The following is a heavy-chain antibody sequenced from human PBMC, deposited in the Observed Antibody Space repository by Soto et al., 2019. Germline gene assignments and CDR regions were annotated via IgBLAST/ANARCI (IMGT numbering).Heavy chain of an antibody. D-gene: IGHD6-13*01. CDR1: GYTFTSYA. Sequence: GASVKVSCKASGYTFTSYAMHWVRQAPGQRLEWMGWINAGNGNTKYSQKFQGRVTITRDTSASTAYMELSSLRSEDTAVYYCARDPGSSWYEGWFDPWGQGTLVTVSS. J-gene: IGHJ5*02. CDR3: ARDPGSSWYEGWFDP. V-gene: IGHV1-3*01. CDR2: INAGNGNT.